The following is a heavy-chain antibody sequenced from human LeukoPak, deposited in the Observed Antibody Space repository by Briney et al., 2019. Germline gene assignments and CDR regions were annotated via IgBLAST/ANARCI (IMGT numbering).Heavy chain of an antibody. CDR2: ISSSSSYI. J-gene: IGHJ4*02. D-gene: IGHD1-1*01. CDR1: GFTFSSYE. Sequence: GGSLRLSCATSGFTFSSYEMNWVRQAPGKGLEWVSSISSSSSYIYYADSVKGRFTISRDNAKNSLYLQMNSLRAEDTAVYYCARWGGTGTTSEDYWGQGTLVTVSS. CDR3: ARWGGTGTTSEDY. V-gene: IGHV3-21*01.